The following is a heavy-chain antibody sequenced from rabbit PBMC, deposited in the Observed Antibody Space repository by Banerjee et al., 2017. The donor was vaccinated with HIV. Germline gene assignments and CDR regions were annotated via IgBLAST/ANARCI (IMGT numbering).Heavy chain of an antibody. CDR3: ALGVGSDPGGFNL. V-gene: IGHV1S40*01. CDR2: IVAGSSGST. Sequence: QSLEESGGDLVKPGASLTLTCTASGFSFSSSYWICWVRQAPGKGLEWIACIVAGSSGSTYYANWAKGRFTISKASSTTVTLQMTSLTAADTATYFCALGVGSDPGGFNLWGQGTLVTVS. CDR1: GFSFSSSYW. J-gene: IGHJ4*01. D-gene: IGHD4-2*01.